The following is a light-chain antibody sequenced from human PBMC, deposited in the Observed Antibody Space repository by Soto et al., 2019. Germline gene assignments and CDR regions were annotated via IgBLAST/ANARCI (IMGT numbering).Light chain of an antibody. CDR1: QSVSSN. CDR3: QKYNSAPFT. CDR2: GAS. J-gene: IGKJ3*01. Sequence: EIVMTQSPATLSVSPGERATLSCRASQSVSSNLAWYQQKPGQAPRLLIYGASTRATGIPARFSGSGSGTEFTLTISSLPSEDVATYYCQKYNSAPFTFGPGTKVDIK. V-gene: IGKV3-15*01.